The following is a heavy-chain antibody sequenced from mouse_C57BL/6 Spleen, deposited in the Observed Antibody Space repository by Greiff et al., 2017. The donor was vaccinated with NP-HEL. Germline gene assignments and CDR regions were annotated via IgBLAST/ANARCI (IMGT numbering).Heavy chain of an antibody. V-gene: IGHV1-61*01. CDR3: ARSYFPGAMDY. CDR1: GYTFTSYW. CDR2: IYPSDSET. Sequence: QVRLQQPGAELVRPGSSVKLSCKASGYTFTSYWMDWVKQRPGQGLEWIGNIYPSDSETHYNQKFKDKATLTVDKSSSTAYMQLSSLTSEDSAVYYCARSYFPGAMDYWGQGTSVTVSS. D-gene: IGHD2-10*01. J-gene: IGHJ4*01.